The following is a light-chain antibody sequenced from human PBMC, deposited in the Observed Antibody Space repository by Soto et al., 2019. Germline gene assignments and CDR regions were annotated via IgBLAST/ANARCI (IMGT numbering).Light chain of an antibody. CDR2: KAS. CDR1: QSISNS. J-gene: IGKJ4*01. V-gene: IGKV1-5*03. Sequence: DIQMTQSPSTLSASVGDRVTITCRASQSISNSVAWYQQKPGKAPNLLIYKASSLESEVPSRFSGSGSGTEFTLTISSLQPDDVATYYCRQYVSYPVTFGGGTKVEMK. CDR3: RQYVSYPVT.